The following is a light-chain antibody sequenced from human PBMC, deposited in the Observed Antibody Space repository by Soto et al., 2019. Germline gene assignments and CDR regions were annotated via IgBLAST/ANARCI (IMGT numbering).Light chain of an antibody. V-gene: IGKV1-5*03. CDR1: QSISSW. CDR2: KAS. Sequence: DIQMTQSPSTLSASVGDRVTITCRASQSISSWLAWYQQKPGKAPKLLIYKASSLESGVPSRFSGSGSGTEFTLTISSLQPDDFATYYCQQYNRIPGTFGQGTKVEIK. J-gene: IGKJ1*01. CDR3: QQYNRIPGT.